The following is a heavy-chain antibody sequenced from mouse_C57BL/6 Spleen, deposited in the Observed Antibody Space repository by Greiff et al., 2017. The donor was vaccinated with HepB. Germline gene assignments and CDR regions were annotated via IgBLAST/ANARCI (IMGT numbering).Heavy chain of an antibody. J-gene: IGHJ3*01. CDR3: ARDDGYSSY. D-gene: IGHD2-3*01. CDR2: IYPSDSET. Sequence: VQLQQPGAELVRPGSSVKPSCKASGYTFTSYWMDWVKQRPGQGLEWIGNIYPSDSETHYNQKFKDKATLTVNKSSSTAYMLRSSLTSEDSAVYYCARDDGYSSYWGQGTLVTVSA. CDR1: GYTFTSYW. V-gene: IGHV1-61*01.